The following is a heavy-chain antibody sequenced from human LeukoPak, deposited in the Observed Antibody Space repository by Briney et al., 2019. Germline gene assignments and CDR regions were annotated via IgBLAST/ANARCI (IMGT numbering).Heavy chain of an antibody. CDR1: GGSSSSYY. CDR3: ARLAVAGQFDY. Sequence: SETLSLTCTVSGGSSSSYYWSWIRQPPGKGLEWIGYIYYSGSTNYNPSLKSRVTISVDTSKNQFSLKLSSVTAADTAVYYCARLAVAGQFDYWGQGTLVTASS. J-gene: IGHJ4*02. D-gene: IGHD6-19*01. CDR2: IYYSGST. V-gene: IGHV4-59*12.